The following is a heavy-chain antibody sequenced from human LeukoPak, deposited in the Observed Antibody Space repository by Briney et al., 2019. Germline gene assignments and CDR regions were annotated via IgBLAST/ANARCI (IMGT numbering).Heavy chain of an antibody. Sequence: SETLSLTCAGSGGSLSGSYCTWVRQSPGEGLEWIGEINHSGRTNYNPSLQSRVTISLDTTRSQFSLILRSVTAEDTAVYYCARDPCSSINCPLRFWGQGTLVTVSS. CDR2: INHSGRT. CDR3: ARDPCSSINCPLRF. D-gene: IGHD2-2*01. J-gene: IGHJ4*02. V-gene: IGHV4-34*01. CDR1: GGSLSGSY.